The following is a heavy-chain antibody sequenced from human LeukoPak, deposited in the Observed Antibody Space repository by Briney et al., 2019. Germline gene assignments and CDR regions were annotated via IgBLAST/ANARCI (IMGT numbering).Heavy chain of an antibody. Sequence: SDTLSLTCSVSGGSISSDYWRWVRPPSGKGLECVGYIYYSGSTNYNPSHMSRVTISIDTSKNQFSLTLSTMTAADTAVYYSASQGYWGQGTPVTVAS. J-gene: IGHJ4*02. V-gene: IGHV4-59*07. CDR2: IYYSGST. CDR3: ASQGY. CDR1: GGSISSDY.